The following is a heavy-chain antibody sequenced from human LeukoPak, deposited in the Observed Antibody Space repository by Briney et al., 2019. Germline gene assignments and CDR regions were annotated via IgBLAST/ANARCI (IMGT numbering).Heavy chain of an antibody. CDR2: ISSSSSYI. Sequence: GGSLRLSCAASGFTFSSYSMNWVRQAPGKGLEWVSSISSSSSYIYYADSVKGRFTNSRDNAKNSLYLQMNSLRAEDTAAYYCARDGAPSFWSGYYTKYYFDYWGQGTLVTVSS. CDR3: ARDGAPSFWSGYYTKYYFDY. J-gene: IGHJ4*02. CDR1: GFTFSSYS. V-gene: IGHV3-21*01. D-gene: IGHD3-3*01.